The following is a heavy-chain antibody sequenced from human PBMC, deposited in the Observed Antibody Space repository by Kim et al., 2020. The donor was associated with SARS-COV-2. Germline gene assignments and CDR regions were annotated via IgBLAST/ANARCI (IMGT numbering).Heavy chain of an antibody. J-gene: IGHJ6*02. D-gene: IGHD6-13*01. CDR2: IIPIFGTA. CDR3: ARGREGLRIAAAGNVYYGMDF. CDR1: GGTFSSYA. Sequence: SVKVSCKASGGTFSSYAISWVRQAPGQGLEWMGGIIPIFGTANYAQKFQGRVTITADESTSTAYMELSSLRSEDTAVYYCARGREGLRIAAAGNVYYGMDFWGQGATVTVSS. V-gene: IGHV1-69*13.